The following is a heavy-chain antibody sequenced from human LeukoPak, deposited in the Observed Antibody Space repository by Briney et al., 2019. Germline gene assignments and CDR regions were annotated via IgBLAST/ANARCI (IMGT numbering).Heavy chain of an antibody. Sequence: ASVKVSCKASGGTFSSYAISWVRQAPGQGLEWMGGIIPIFGTANYAQKFQGRVTITTDESTSTAYMELSSLRSEDTAVYYCARGAREYSSSWYYFDYWGQGTLVTVSS. D-gene: IGHD6-13*01. CDR3: ARGAREYSSSWYYFDY. J-gene: IGHJ4*02. CDR1: GGTFSSYA. CDR2: IIPIFGTA. V-gene: IGHV1-69*05.